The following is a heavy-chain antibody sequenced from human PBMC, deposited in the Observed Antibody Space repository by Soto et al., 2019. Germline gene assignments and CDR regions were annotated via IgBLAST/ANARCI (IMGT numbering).Heavy chain of an antibody. Sequence: ASVKVSCKASGYTFTGYYVHWVRQAPGQGLEWMGWINPNSGDTYLAQRFQGRVTMSRDTSIGTAYMELRGMTSDDTAEYYCAKGGAIVAAGTRVYLYNAMDVWGQGTTVTVSS. J-gene: IGHJ6*02. CDR3: AKGGAIVAAGTRVYLYNAMDV. CDR1: GYTFTGYY. V-gene: IGHV1-2*02. CDR2: INPNSGDT. D-gene: IGHD1-26*01.